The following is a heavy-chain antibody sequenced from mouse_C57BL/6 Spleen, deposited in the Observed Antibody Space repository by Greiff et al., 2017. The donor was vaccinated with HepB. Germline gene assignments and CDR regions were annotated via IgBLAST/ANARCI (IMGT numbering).Heavy chain of an antibody. CDR2: SRNKANDYTT. D-gene: IGHD3-3*01. J-gene: IGHJ2*01. Sequence: EVHLVESGGGLVQSGRSLRLSCATSGFTFSDFYMEWVRQAPGKGLEWIAASRNKANDYTTEYSASVKGRFIVSRDTSQSILYLQMNALRAEDTAIYYCARGGLDWVFDYWGQGTTLTVSS. CDR3: ARGGLDWVFDY. V-gene: IGHV7-1*01. CDR1: GFTFSDFY.